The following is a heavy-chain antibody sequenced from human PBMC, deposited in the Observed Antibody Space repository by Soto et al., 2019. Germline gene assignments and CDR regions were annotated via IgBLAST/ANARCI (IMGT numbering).Heavy chain of an antibody. V-gene: IGHV3-20*01. D-gene: IGHD2-21*01. CDR2: INKNGGST. J-gene: IGHJ3*02. CDR1: GLTLRNYW. Sequence: GGSLRLSCPASGLTLRNYWMHWVRQAPGKGLVWVSGINKNGGSTGYADSVKGRFTISRDNAKNTLYLQMNSLRAEDTALYHCARGVGLWWAFDIWGQGTMVTVSS. CDR3: ARGVGLWWAFDI.